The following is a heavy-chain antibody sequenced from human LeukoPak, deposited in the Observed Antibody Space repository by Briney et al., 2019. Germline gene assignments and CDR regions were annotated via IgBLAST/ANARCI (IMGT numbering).Heavy chain of an antibody. V-gene: IGHV3-64D*06. Sequence: GGSLRLSCSASGFTFSKNSMYWVRQASGKRVQYVSAITNNGGTTYYADSVKGRFTISRDNSKNTLFLQMSTLRAEDTAVYYCVKAYNWNVYSSGDFWGQGTLVTVSS. J-gene: IGHJ4*02. CDR3: VKAYNWNVYSSGDF. CDR1: GFTFSKNS. CDR2: ITNNGGTT. D-gene: IGHD1-1*01.